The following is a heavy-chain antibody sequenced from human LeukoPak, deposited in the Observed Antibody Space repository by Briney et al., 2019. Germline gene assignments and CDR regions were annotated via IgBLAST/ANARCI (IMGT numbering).Heavy chain of an antibody. V-gene: IGHV3-30*03. D-gene: IGHD1-20*01. CDR3: AVTGTTASVDY. CDR2: ISYDGSNK. CDR1: GFTFSSYG. Sequence: GGSLRLSCAASGFTFSSYGMHWVRQAPGKGLEWVAVISYDGSNKYYADSVKGRFTISRDNSKNTLYLQMNSLRAEDTAVYYCAVTGTTASVDYWGQGTLVTVS. J-gene: IGHJ4*02.